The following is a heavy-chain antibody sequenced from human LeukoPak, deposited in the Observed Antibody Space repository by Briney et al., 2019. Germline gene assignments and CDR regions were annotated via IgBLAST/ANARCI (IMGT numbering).Heavy chain of an antibody. CDR2: INPDGSIK. D-gene: IGHD3-3*01. CDR3: PSGFLQWLY. CDR1: GFTFGGIW. V-gene: IGHV3-7*01. Sequence: PGGSLRLSCAASGFTFGGIWMSWVRQAPGRGLEWVANINPDGSIKYYVDSIKGRFSISRDNAKNSLYLQRNSLRAEDTAVYYCPSGFLQWLYWGQGTWSSSPQ. J-gene: IGHJ4*02.